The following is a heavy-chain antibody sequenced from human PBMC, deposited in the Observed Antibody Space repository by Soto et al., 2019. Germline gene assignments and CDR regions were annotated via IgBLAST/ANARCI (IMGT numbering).Heavy chain of an antibody. Sequence: SETLSLTCTVSGGSISSSSYYWCWIRQPPGKGLEWIGSIYYSGSTYYNPSLKSRVTISVDTSKNQFSLKLSSVTAADTAVYYCATTYYDILTGYFGMDVWGQGTTVTVSS. CDR3: ATTYYDILTGYFGMDV. CDR1: GGSISSSSYY. CDR2: IYYSGST. V-gene: IGHV4-39*01. J-gene: IGHJ6*02. D-gene: IGHD3-9*01.